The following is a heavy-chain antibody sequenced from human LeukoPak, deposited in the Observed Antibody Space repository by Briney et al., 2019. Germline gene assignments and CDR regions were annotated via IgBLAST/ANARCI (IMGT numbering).Heavy chain of an antibody. D-gene: IGHD5-24*01. CDR3: APDVEMATTTG. Sequence: VSLRVSCAASRFPFSRHPMSFPRQLPEEPLGRVSAISGSGGSTYYADSVKGRFTISRDNSKNALYLQMTSLRAEDTAVYYCAPDVEMATTTGWGQGTLVTVSS. J-gene: IGHJ4*02. CDR2: ISGSGGST. V-gene: IGHV3-23*01. CDR1: RFPFSRHP.